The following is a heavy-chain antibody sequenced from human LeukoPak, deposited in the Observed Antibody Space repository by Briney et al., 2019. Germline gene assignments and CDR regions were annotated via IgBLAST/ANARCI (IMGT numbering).Heavy chain of an antibody. Sequence: SGPTLVNPTPTLTLTCTFTGFSLSTSGVGVGWICHPPGKALEWLALIYWNDDKRYSPSLKSRLTITKDTSKNQVVLTMTNMDPVDTATYYCAHSPFGESSLDYFDYWGQGTLVTVSS. CDR1: GFSLSTSGVG. D-gene: IGHD3-10*01. V-gene: IGHV2-5*01. CDR3: AHSPFGESSLDYFDY. J-gene: IGHJ4*02. CDR2: IYWNDDK.